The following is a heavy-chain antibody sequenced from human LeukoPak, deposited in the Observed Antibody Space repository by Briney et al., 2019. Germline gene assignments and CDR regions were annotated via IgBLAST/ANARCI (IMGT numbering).Heavy chain of an antibody. CDR2: IKQDGSET. CDR3: AKTLVPSGIYHEDYFDY. Sequence: GGSLRLSCAVSGFTFRNHYMSWVRQAPGKGLEWVANIKQDGSETFYADSTRGRFTVFRDNAKNSVYLQMNSLRVEDTALYYCAKTLVPSGIYHEDYFDYWGQGTLVTVSS. V-gene: IGHV3-7*03. D-gene: IGHD1-26*01. J-gene: IGHJ4*02. CDR1: GFTFRNHY.